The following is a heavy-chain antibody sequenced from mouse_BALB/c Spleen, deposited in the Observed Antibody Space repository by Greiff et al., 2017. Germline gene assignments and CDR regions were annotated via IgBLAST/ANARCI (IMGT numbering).Heavy chain of an antibody. J-gene: IGHJ4*01. Sequence: VQRVESGPGLVAPSQSLYITCTVSGFSLTSYGVSWVRQPPGKGLEWLGVIWGDGSTNYHSALISRLSISKDNSKSQVFLKLNSLQTDDTATYYCAKEWGHDQGYAMDYWGQGTSVTVSS. V-gene: IGHV2-3*01. CDR2: IWGDGST. CDR1: GFSLTSYG. CDR3: AKEWGHDQGYAMDY. D-gene: IGHD6-1*01.